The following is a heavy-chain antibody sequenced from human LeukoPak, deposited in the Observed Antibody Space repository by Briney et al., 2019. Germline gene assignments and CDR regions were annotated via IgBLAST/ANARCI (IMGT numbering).Heavy chain of an antibody. CDR1: GDSVSSNSAA. CDR2: TYYRSKWYN. D-gene: IGHD6-13*01. V-gene: IGHV6-1*01. J-gene: IGHJ6*04. Sequence: SQTLSLTCAISGDSVSSNSAACNWIRQSPSRGLEWPGRTYYRSKWYNDYAVSVKSRITINPDTSKNQFSLQLNSVAPADTAVYYCARVAAAEVDVWGKGTTVTVSS. CDR3: ARVAAAEVDV.